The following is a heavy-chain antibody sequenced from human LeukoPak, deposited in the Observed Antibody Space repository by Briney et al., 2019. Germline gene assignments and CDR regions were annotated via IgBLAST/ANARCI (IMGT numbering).Heavy chain of an antibody. CDR2: IYHGGST. CDR1: GYSISSGYY. CDR3: ARSYGDYVNWFDP. J-gene: IGHJ5*02. D-gene: IGHD4-17*01. V-gene: IGHV4-38-2*02. Sequence: PSETLSLTCTVSGYSISSGYYWGWIRQPPGKGLEWIGSIYHGGSTYYNPSLKSRVTISVDTSKNQFSLKLSSVTAADTAVYYCARSYGDYVNWFDPWGQGTLVTVSS.